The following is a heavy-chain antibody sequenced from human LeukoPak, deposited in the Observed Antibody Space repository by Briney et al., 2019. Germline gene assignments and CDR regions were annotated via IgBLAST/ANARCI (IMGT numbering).Heavy chain of an antibody. D-gene: IGHD6-19*01. J-gene: IGHJ6*03. CDR3: ARDRGSAYYYYYMDV. CDR1: GFTFSSYW. V-gene: IGHV3-7*01. CDR2: IKQDGSEK. Sequence: GGSLRLSCAASGFTFSSYWMSWVRQAPGKGLEWVANIKQDGSEKYYVDSVKGRFTISRDNAKSSLYLQMNSLRAEDTAVYYCARDRGSAYYYYYMDVWGKGTTVTVSS.